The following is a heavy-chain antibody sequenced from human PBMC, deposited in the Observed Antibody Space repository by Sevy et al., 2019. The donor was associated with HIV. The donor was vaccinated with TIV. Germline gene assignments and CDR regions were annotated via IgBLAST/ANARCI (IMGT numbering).Heavy chain of an antibody. Sequence: GGSLRLSCAASGFTFSSYSMNWVRQAPGKGLEWVSSISSSSSYIYYADSVKGRFTISRDNAKNSLYLQMNSLRAEDTAVYYCARASAGNDFWSGPKGWFDPWGQRTLVTVSS. CDR2: ISSSSSYI. V-gene: IGHV3-21*01. J-gene: IGHJ5*02. D-gene: IGHD3-3*01. CDR3: ARASAGNDFWSGPKGWFDP. CDR1: GFTFSSYS.